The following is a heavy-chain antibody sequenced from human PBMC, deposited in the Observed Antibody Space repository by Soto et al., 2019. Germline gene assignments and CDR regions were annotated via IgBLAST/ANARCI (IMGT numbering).Heavy chain of an antibody. V-gene: IGHV1-45*02. CDR2: IAPFSGDV. CDR1: GNTFSYRY. Sequence: QLQLVQSGAEVTKTGSSVTVSCQALGNTFSYRYLHWVRQAPGQALEWMGWIAPFSGDVHYAQKFLERVTLSRDTPLNAAPTRMGTLRDEDTAIYFCARGGAGSSQSTWVLPDHWGQGPL. J-gene: IGHJ4*02. CDR3: ARGGAGSSQSTWVLPDH. D-gene: IGHD3-16*01.